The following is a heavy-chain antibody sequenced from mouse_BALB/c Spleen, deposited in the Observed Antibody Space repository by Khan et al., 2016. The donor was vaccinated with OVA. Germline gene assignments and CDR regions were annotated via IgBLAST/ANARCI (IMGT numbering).Heavy chain of an antibody. J-gene: IGHJ3*01. CDR2: INPGSGGT. Sequence: VQLQESGAELVRPGTSVKVSCKASGYAFTNYLIEWVKQRPGQGLEWIGVINPGSGGTNYNEKFKGKATLTADKSSSTAYMQLSSLTSDVSAVYIGPRGECGGCAYWGQGTLVTVSA. CDR3: PRGECGGCAY. D-gene: IGHD6-1*01. CDR1: GYAFTNYL. V-gene: IGHV1-54*01.